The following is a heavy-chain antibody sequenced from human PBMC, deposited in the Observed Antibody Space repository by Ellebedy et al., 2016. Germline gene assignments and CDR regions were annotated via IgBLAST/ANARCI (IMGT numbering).Heavy chain of an antibody. CDR1: GFTFRLYD. CDR2: ITSGSDFI. CDR3: ARDGANGGPLRSGWFDP. D-gene: IGHD4-23*01. J-gene: IGHJ5*02. V-gene: IGHV3-21*01. Sequence: GGSLRLSCAASGFTFRLYDMSWVRQAPGKGLEWVASITSGSDFIYYADSVKGRFTISRDNAKNSLYLQMNSLRGDDTAVYYCARDGANGGPLRSGWFDPWGQGTLVTVSS.